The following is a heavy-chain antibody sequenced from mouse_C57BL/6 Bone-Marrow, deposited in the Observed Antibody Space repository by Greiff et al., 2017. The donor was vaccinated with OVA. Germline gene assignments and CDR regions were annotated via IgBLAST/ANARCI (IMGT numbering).Heavy chain of an antibody. V-gene: IGHV1-59*01. CDR1: GYTFTSYW. D-gene: IGHD1-2*01. Sequence: QVQLQQPGAELVRPGTSVKLSCKASGYTFTSYWMHWVKQRPGQGLEWIGVIDPRDSSTKYNEKFKGKATLTVDTSSSTAYMELHSLTSEDSAVYFCARSLRRYFDVWGTGTTVTVSS. CDR2: IDPRDSST. CDR3: ARSLRRYFDV. J-gene: IGHJ1*03.